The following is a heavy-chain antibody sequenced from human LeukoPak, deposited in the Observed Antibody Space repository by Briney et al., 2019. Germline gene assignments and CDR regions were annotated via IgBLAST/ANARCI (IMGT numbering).Heavy chain of an antibody. V-gene: IGHV4-4*07. Sequence: SETLSLTCTVSGGSVSSYNWTWIRQPAGMGLELIGRIYTSGSTNYNPSLKSRVTMSVDTSKNQFSLKLSSVTAADTAVYYCAREGGSYRSFDYWGQGTLVTVSS. CDR3: AREGGSYRSFDY. D-gene: IGHD1-26*01. CDR1: GGSVSSYN. J-gene: IGHJ4*02. CDR2: IYTSGST.